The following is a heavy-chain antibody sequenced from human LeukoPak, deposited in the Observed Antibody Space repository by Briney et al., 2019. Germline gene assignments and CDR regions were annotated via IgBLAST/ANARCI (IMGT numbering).Heavy chain of an antibody. V-gene: IGHV3-23*01. D-gene: IGHD3-16*01. CDR1: GFAFGVHA. CDR3: AKDWTPHNRVYDCFDF. CDR2: IGSGADL. J-gene: IGHJ4*02. Sequence: GGSLRLSCAASGFAFGVHAMSWVRQAPGKGPEWVATIGSGADLFYAESVKGRFTISRDDPRNTLWLQMNSLRAKDTALYYCAKDWTPHNRVYDCFDFWGQGTQVTVSS.